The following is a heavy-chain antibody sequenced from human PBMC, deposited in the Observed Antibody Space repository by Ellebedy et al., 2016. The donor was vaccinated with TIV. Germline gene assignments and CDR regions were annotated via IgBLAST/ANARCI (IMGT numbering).Heavy chain of an antibody. V-gene: IGHV3-30*03. CDR3: ARGGYCSGGSCYSGGAFDY. D-gene: IGHD2-15*01. CDR2: ISYDGSNK. J-gene: IGHJ4*02. Sequence: PGGSLRLSCAASGFTFSSYGMHWVRQAPGKGLEWVAVISYDGSNKYYADSVKGRFTISRDNSKNTLYLQMNSLRAEDTSVYYCARGGYCSGGSCYSGGAFDYWGQGTLVTVSS. CDR1: GFTFSSYG.